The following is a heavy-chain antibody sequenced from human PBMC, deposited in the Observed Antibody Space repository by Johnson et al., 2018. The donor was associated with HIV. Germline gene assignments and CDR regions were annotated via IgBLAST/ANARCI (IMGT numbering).Heavy chain of an antibody. Sequence: QVQLVESGGGVVQPGGSLRLSCAASGFTFRSNGMHWVRQAPGKGLEWVTFIQYDGSVNSYADSVKGRFTVSRDNAKPFLYLQMNSLRAEDTAIYYCARDRILTGYDAFDIWGQGTMVTVSS. D-gene: IGHD3-9*01. CDR3: ARDRILTGYDAFDI. CDR2: IQYDGSVN. J-gene: IGHJ3*02. CDR1: GFTFRSNG. V-gene: IGHV3-30*02.